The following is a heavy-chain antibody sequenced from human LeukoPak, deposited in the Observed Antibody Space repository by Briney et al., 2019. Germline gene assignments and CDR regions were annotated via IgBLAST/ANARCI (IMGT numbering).Heavy chain of an antibody. CDR3: AKSNWAEYYFDY. Sequence: ASVKVSCKASGYTFTSYYMHWVRQAPGQGLEWMGIINPSGGSTSYAQKFQGRVTMTRDMSTSTVYMELSSLRSEDTAVYYCAKSNWAEYYFDYWGQGTLVTVSS. CDR1: GYTFTSYY. D-gene: IGHD7-27*01. CDR2: INPSGGST. J-gene: IGHJ4*02. V-gene: IGHV1-46*01.